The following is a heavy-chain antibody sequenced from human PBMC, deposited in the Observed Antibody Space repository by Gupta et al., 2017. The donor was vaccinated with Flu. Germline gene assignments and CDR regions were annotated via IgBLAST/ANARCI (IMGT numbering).Heavy chain of an antibody. J-gene: IGHJ5*02. CDR2: INTNSGGK. V-gene: IGHV1-2*02. CDR1: GYTFTGYY. CDR3: ATAGGGGATDWFDP. Sequence: QVQLVQSGAEVKKPGASVKVSCKASGYTFTGYYMHWVRQAPGQGLEVIGWINTNSGGKNDAQKFKGKITMTRDTSINTAYMELGRLRSDYTSVYYWATAGGGGATDWFDPWGQGTLVTVSS. D-gene: IGHD1-26*01.